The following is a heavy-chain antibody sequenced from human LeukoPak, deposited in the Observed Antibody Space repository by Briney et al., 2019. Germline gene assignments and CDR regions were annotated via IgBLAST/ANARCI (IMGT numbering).Heavy chain of an antibody. CDR1: GGSISSGGYY. CDR2: TYYSGST. V-gene: IGHV4-31*03. CDR3: ARDVDTGCMDV. Sequence: SQTLSLTCTVSGGSISSGGYYWSWIRQHPGKGLEWIGYTYYSGSTYYNPSLKSRVTISVDTSKNQFSLKLSSVTAADTAVYYCARDVDTGCMDVWGQGTTVTVSS. J-gene: IGHJ6*02. D-gene: IGHD5-18*01.